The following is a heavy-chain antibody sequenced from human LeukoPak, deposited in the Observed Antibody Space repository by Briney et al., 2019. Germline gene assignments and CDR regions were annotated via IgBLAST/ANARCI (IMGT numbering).Heavy chain of an antibody. CDR2: IIPIFGTA. D-gene: IGHD6-19*01. CDR3: ARDRPYTGGWRGFDY. V-gene: IGHV1-69*13. J-gene: IGHJ4*02. Sequence: GASVKVSCKASGGTFSSYAISWVRQAPGQGLEWMGGIIPIFGTANYAQKFQGRVTITADESTSTAYKELSSLRSEDTAVYYCARDRPYTGGWRGFDYWGQGTLVTVSS. CDR1: GGTFSSYA.